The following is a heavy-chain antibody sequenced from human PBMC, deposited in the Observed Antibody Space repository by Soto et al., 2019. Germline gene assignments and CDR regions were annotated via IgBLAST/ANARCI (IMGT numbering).Heavy chain of an antibody. Sequence: SETLSLTCTVSGGSISSSSYYWGWIRQPPGKGLEWIGSIYYSGSTYYNPSLKSRVTISVDTSKNQFSLKLSSVTAADTAVYYCARRCSGGSCYFLDAFDIWGQGTMVTVSS. CDR1: GGSISSSSYY. J-gene: IGHJ3*02. V-gene: IGHV4-39*01. CDR3: ARRCSGGSCYFLDAFDI. D-gene: IGHD2-15*01. CDR2: IYYSGST.